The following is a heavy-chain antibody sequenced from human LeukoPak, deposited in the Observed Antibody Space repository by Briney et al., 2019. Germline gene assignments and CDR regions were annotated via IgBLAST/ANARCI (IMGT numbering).Heavy chain of an antibody. CDR1: GFTFSNYW. CDR2: IKQDGSVK. D-gene: IGHD3-3*01. CDR3: ARLSRVEWSF. V-gene: IGHV3-7*01. J-gene: IGHJ4*02. Sequence: QPGGSLRLSCAASGFTFSNYWMSWVRQAPGKGLEWVANIKQDGSVKQYVDSIKGRFTISRDNAKNTLYLQMDSLRVEDTAVYYCARLSRVEWSFWGQGTLVTVSA.